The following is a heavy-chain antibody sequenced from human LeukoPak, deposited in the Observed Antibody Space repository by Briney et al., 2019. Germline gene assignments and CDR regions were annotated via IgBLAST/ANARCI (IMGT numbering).Heavy chain of an antibody. V-gene: IGHV3-20*04. CDR3: ARGIDY. CDR2: TNWDGGRT. CDR1: GFTFDDYA. Sequence: GGSLRLSCAASGFTFDDYAMSWVRQTPGRGLEWVSGTNWDGGRTGYADSVKGRFTISRDNAKNSLYLQMNSLRVEDTAMYYCARGIDYWGRGTLVTVSS. J-gene: IGHJ4*02.